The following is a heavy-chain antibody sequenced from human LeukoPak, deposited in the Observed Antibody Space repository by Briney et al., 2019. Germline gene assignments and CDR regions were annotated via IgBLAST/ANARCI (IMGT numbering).Heavy chain of an antibody. D-gene: IGHD2-15*01. CDR2: IKSDGSEQ. V-gene: IGHV3-7*01. Sequence: GGSLRLSCSGSGFTFSNYGLTWVRQAPGKGLEGVANIKSDGSEQHYVDSVKGRFTISRDNANKSLYLQMNSLRDDDTALYYSFAELAVAAATADDHFHIWGQGTLVTVSS. J-gene: IGHJ3*02. CDR1: GFTFSNYG. CDR3: FAELAVAAATADDHFHI.